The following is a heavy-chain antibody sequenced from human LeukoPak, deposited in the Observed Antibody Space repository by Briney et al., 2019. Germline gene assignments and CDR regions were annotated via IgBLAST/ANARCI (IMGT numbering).Heavy chain of an antibody. V-gene: IGHV1-2*02. Sequence: ASVKVSCKASGYTFTSYDINWVRQATGQGLEWMGWINPNSGGTNYAQKFQGRVTMTRDTSISTAYMELSRLRSDDTAVYYCARDGIDWLFGFPGTNDYWGQGTLVTVSS. D-gene: IGHD3-9*01. CDR1: GYTFTSYD. CDR3: ARDGIDWLFGFPGTNDY. J-gene: IGHJ4*02. CDR2: INPNSGGT.